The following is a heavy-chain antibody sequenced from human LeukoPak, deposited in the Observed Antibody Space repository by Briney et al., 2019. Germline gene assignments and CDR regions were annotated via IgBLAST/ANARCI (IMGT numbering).Heavy chain of an antibody. D-gene: IGHD1-26*01. V-gene: IGHV3-74*01. CDR1: GFSFSNYW. CDR2: INSDGSST. J-gene: IGHJ4*01. CDR3: VRARVGTYYDY. Sequence: PGGSLRLSCAASGFSFSNYWMHWVRQAPGKGLVWVSRINSDGSSTSYADSVKGRFIISRDNAKNTLYLQMNSLKVEDTAVYYCVRARVGTYYDYWGQLTLVTVSS.